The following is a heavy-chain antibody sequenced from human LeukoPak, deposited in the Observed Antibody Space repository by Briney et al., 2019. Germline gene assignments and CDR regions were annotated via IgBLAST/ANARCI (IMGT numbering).Heavy chain of an antibody. Sequence: ASVKVSCKAFGYTFTSYYMHWVRQAPGQGLEWMGTMNPSGGSTSYAQKFQDRVSMTRDTSTSTVYMELSSLRSEDTAVYYCARGISITMVRGVIDYWGQGTLVTVS. CDR2: MNPSGGST. J-gene: IGHJ4*02. CDR3: ARGISITMVRGVIDY. V-gene: IGHV1-46*01. CDR1: GYTFTSYY. D-gene: IGHD3-10*01.